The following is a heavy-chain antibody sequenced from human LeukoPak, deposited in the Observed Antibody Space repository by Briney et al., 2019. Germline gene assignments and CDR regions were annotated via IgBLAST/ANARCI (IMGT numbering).Heavy chain of an antibody. V-gene: IGHV3-23*01. CDR2: ISNNGGYT. CDR1: GFTFSTNA. D-gene: IGHD2-15*01. CDR3: AKQLGYCSDGSCYFPY. Sequence: PGGSLGLSCAASGFTFSTNAMSWVRQAPGKGLEWVSAISNNGGYTYYADSVQGRFTISRDNSKSTLCLQMNSLRAEDTAVYYCAKQLGYCSDGSCYFPYWGQGTLVTVSS. J-gene: IGHJ4*02.